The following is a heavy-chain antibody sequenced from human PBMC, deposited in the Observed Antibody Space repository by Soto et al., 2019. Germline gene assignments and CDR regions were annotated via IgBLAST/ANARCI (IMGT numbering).Heavy chain of an antibody. Sequence: QVQLVQSGAEVKKPGSSVKVSCKASGGTFSSYAISWVRQAPGQGLEWMGGIIPIFGTANYAQKFQGRVTITADESTSTAYMELSSLRSEDTAVYYCARSPPTPTTYDSSGYFDYWGQGTLVTVSS. V-gene: IGHV1-69*12. CDR2: IIPIFGTA. CDR1: GGTFSSYA. D-gene: IGHD3-22*01. J-gene: IGHJ4*02. CDR3: ARSPPTPTTYDSSGYFDY.